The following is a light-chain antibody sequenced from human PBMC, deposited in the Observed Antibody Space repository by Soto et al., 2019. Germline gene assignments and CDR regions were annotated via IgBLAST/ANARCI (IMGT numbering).Light chain of an antibody. CDR3: QQYYSFPWT. CDR1: QSISSS. CDR2: AAS. V-gene: IGKV1-NL1*01. Sequence: DIQMTQSPSSLSASVGETITITCRASQSISSSWNWFQHSPGQPPKLLLFAASNLHAGVPPRFSGSGSGTDFTLTISCLQSEDFATYYCQQYYSFPWTFGQGAKVDIK. J-gene: IGKJ1*01.